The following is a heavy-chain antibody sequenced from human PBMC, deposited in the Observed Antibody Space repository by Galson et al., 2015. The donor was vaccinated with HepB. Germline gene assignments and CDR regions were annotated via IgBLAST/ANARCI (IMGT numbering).Heavy chain of an antibody. CDR1: GFTFSSYS. CDR2: ISSSSSYT. J-gene: IGHJ6*02. CDR3: ARGTMVRGVVNV. D-gene: IGHD3-10*01. Sequence: SLRLSCAASGFTFSSYSMNWVRQAPGKGLEWVSYISSSSSYTNYADSVKGRFTISRDNAKNSLYLQMNSLRAEDTAVYYCARGTMVRGVVNVWGQGTTVTVSS. V-gene: IGHV3-21*05.